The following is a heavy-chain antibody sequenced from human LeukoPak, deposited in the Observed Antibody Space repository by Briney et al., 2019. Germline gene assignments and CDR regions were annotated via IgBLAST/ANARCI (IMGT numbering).Heavy chain of an antibody. CDR1: GYTFTNYA. V-gene: IGHV1-69*05. D-gene: IGHD3-10*01. CDR2: IIPIFGTA. J-gene: IGHJ6*02. CDR3: AKGGYYGSGVQPPYYYGMDV. Sequence: RGASVKVSCKASGYTFTNYAINWVRQAPGQGLEWMGGIIPIFGTANYAQKFQGRVTITTDESTSTAYMELSSLRSEDTALYYCAKGGYYGSGVQPPYYYGMDVWGQGTTVTVSS.